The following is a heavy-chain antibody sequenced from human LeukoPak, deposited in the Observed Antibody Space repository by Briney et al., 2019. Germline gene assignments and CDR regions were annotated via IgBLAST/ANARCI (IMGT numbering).Heavy chain of an antibody. CDR1: GYTFTGYC. CDR3: ARALLGGEVELDY. V-gene: IGHV1-2*06. J-gene: IGHJ4*02. CDR2: INPNSGGT. D-gene: IGHD3-16*01. Sequence: ASVKVSCKASGYTFTGYCMHWVRQAPGQGLEWMGRINPNSGGTNYAQKFQGRVTMTRDTSISTAYMELSRLRSDDTAVYYCARALLGGEVELDYWGQGTLVTVSS.